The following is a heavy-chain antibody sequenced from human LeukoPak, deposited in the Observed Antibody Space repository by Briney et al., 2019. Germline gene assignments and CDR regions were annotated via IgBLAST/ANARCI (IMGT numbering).Heavy chain of an antibody. D-gene: IGHD3-10*01. CDR3: VRVWFGGVENWFDP. V-gene: IGHV1-69*13. J-gene: IGHJ5*02. CDR2: IIPIFGTA. Sequence: ASVKVSCKASGGTFSSYAISWVRQAPGQGLEWMGGIIPIFGTANYAQKFQGRVTITADESTSTAYMELSSLRSEDTAVYYCVRVWFGGVENWFDPWGQGTLVTVSS. CDR1: GGTFSSYA.